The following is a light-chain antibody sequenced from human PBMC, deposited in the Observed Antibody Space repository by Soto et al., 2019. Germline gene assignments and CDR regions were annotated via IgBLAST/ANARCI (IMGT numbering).Light chain of an antibody. CDR3: QQRSNWLT. V-gene: IGKV3-11*01. Sequence: EIVLTQSPATLSLSPGERATLSCRARQSVSSYLAWYQKKPGQAPSLLIYDASNRATGIPARFSGSGSGTDFTLTISSLEPEDLAVYYCQQRSNWLTFGGGTKVEIK. CDR1: QSVSSY. J-gene: IGKJ4*01. CDR2: DAS.